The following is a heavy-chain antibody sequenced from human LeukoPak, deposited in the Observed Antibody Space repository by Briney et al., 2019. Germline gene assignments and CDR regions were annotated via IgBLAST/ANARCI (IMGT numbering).Heavy chain of an antibody. CDR3: AKDMAPSGELLTRGIDY. D-gene: IGHD1-26*01. CDR1: GFTFDDYA. Sequence: GGSLRLSCAASGFTFDDYAMHWVRQAPGKGLEWVSLISGDGGSTYYADSVKGRFTISRDNSKNSPYLQMNSLRTEDTALYYCAKDMAPSGELLTRGIDYWGQGTLVTVSS. CDR2: ISGDGGST. V-gene: IGHV3-43*02. J-gene: IGHJ4*02.